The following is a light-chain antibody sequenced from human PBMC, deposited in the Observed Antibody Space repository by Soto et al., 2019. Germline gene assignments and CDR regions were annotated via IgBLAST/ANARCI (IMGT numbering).Light chain of an antibody. J-gene: IGLJ2*01. Sequence: QSVLTQPPSASGTPGQRVTISCSGSSSNIGSNYVYWYQQLPGTAPKLLIYSNNHRPSGGPDRFSGSKSGTSASLAISGLRSEDEADYYCAAWGDSLSGYVVFGGGTKLTVL. CDR1: SSNIGSNY. CDR2: SNN. V-gene: IGLV1-47*02. CDR3: AAWGDSLSGYVV.